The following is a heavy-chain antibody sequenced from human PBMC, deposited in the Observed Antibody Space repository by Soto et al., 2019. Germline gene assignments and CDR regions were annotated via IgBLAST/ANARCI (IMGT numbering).Heavy chain of an antibody. Sequence: QVQLQQWGAGLLKPSETLSLTCAVYGGSFSGYYWSWIRQPPGKGLEWIGEINHSGSTNYNPSLKSRLTISVDTSKNQFSLKLSSVTAADTAVYYCARGVYSGYDWSFVYWGQGTLVTVSS. D-gene: IGHD5-12*01. J-gene: IGHJ4*02. CDR3: ARGVYSGYDWSFVY. CDR2: INHSGST. V-gene: IGHV4-34*01. CDR1: GGSFSGYY.